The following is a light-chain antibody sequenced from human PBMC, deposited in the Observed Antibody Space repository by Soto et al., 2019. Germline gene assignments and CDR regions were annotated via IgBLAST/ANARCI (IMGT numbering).Light chain of an antibody. Sequence: QSALTQPRSVSGSPGQSVIISCTGTSSDVGGYDYVSWYQHHPGKAPKLIIYDVSKWPSGVPDRFSGSKSGNTAYLTISGLQTEDEADYHCCSYAGSYTFVFGSGTKLTVL. V-gene: IGLV2-11*01. CDR2: DVS. CDR1: SSDVGGYDY. J-gene: IGLJ1*01. CDR3: CSYAGSYTFV.